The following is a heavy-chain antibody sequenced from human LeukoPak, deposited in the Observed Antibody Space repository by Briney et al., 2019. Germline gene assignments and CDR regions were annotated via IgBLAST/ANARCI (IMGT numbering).Heavy chain of an antibody. V-gene: IGHV5-51*01. J-gene: IGHJ4*02. CDR1: AYRFTDYW. D-gene: IGHD1-1*01. CDR2: IYPGDSDT. CDR3: ARQNAEVSYFDY. Sequence: GESLKISCKGSAYRFTDYWIGWVRQMPGKGVEWMGIIYPGDSDTRYSPSFQGQVTISADIYISTAYLQWSSLKASDTAIYYCARQNAEVSYFDYWGQGTLVTVSS.